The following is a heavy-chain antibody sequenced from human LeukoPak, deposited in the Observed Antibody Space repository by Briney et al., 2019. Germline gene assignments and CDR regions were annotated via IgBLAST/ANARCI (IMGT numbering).Heavy chain of an antibody. J-gene: IGHJ4*02. V-gene: IGHV4-38-2*01. CDR1: GYSISSGYY. CDR3: ARAGLSMVRGVIIDY. Sequence: SETLSLACAVSGYSISSGYYWGWIRQPPGKGLEWIGSIYHSGSTYYNPSLKSRVTISVDTSKNQFSLKLGSVTAADTAVYYCARAGLSMVRGVIIDYWGQGTLVTVSS. CDR2: IYHSGST. D-gene: IGHD3-10*01.